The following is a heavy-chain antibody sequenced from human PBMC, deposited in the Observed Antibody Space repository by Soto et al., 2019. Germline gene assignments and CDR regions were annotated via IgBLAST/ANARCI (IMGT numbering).Heavy chain of an antibody. D-gene: IGHD3-3*01. J-gene: IGHJ3*02. CDR3: AKDSVFGVVIPFDAFDI. Sequence: EVQLLESGGGLVQPGGSLRLSCAASGFTFSSYAMSWVRQAPGKGLEWVSAISGSGGSTYYADSVKGRFTISRDNSKHTLYLQMVRRRAEDTAVYYCAKDSVFGVVIPFDAFDIWGQGTMVTVSS. CDR2: ISGSGGST. V-gene: IGHV3-23*01. CDR1: GFTFSSYA.